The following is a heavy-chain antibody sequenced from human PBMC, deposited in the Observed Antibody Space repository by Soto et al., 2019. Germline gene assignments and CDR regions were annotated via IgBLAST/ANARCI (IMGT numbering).Heavy chain of an antibody. CDR3: AKGRDYGGNYRDF. CDR1: GFTFSSYV. CDR2: ISGGGGTTNT. D-gene: IGHD4-17*01. V-gene: IGHV3-23*01. Sequence: GSLRLSCAASGFTFSSYVMAWVRQAPGKGLEWVSAISGGGGTTNTYYADSVKGRFTISRDNSQSTLYLHMNSLRADDTAVYYCAKGRDYGGNYRDFWGQGTLVTVSS. J-gene: IGHJ4*02.